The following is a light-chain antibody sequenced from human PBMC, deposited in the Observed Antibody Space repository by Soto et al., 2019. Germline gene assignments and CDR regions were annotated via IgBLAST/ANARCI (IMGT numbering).Light chain of an antibody. CDR3: QQRRNWPIT. CDR2: DAS. CDR1: QSVSSY. J-gene: IGKJ5*01. Sequence: TALTQCPGTPSLSTGETATPSCRASQSVSSYLAWYQQKPGLAPRLLIYDASNRATGIPARFSGSGSGTDFTLTISSLEPEDFAVYYCQQRRNWPITFGQGTRLEI. V-gene: IGKV3-11*01.